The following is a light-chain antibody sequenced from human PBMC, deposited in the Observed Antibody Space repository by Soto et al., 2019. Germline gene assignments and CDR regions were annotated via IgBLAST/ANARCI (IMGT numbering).Light chain of an antibody. CDR3: QQYENPLLT. CDR1: QDISNY. CDR2: DAS. J-gene: IGKJ4*01. Sequence: IQMTQSPSSLSASVGDRVTITCQASQDISNYLNWYRQKPGKAPKLLIYDASNLETGVPSRFSGSVSGTTFTFTISGLQPEDTATYYCQQYENPLLTFGGGTKVEIK. V-gene: IGKV1-33*01.